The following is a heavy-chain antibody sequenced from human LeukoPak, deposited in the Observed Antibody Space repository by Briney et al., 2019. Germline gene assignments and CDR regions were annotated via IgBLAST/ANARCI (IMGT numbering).Heavy chain of an antibody. CDR3: ARTRMSITAPYYFDY. Sequence: SGPALVKPTQTLTLTCTFSGFSLSTTGMCVSWIRQPPGKALEWLARIDWDDDKYYSTSLKTRLTISKDTSKNQVVLTMTNMDPVDTATSYCARTRMSITAPYYFDYWGQGTLDTVSS. V-gene: IGHV2-70*11. J-gene: IGHJ4*02. CDR1: GFSLSTTGMC. CDR2: IDWDDDK. D-gene: IGHD2-8*01.